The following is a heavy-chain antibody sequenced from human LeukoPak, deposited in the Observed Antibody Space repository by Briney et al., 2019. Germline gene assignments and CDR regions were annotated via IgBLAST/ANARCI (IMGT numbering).Heavy chain of an antibody. Sequence: PSETLSLTCTVSGGSISSSSYYWGWIRQPPGKGLEWIGSIYYSGGTYYNPSLKSRVTISVDTSKNQFSLKLSSVTAADTAVYYCARVHIAAAGTSNWFDPWGQETLVTVSS. CDR1: GGSISSSSYY. D-gene: IGHD6-13*01. V-gene: IGHV4-39*07. J-gene: IGHJ5*02. CDR2: IYYSGGT. CDR3: ARVHIAAAGTSNWFDP.